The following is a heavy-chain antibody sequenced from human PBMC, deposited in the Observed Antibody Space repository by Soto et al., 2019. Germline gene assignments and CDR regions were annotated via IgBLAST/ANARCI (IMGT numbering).Heavy chain of an antibody. CDR2: ISGSGDTK. V-gene: IGHV3-48*02. CDR1: AFTFSSCI. D-gene: IGHD2-8*01. J-gene: IGHJ4*02. CDR3: AKYCSSDVCFDY. Sequence: PGGTMRLSCASSAFTFSSCIMYADLPDTGKGLEWVSFISGSGDTKYYADSVKGRFTISRDNAKNSLYLQMSSLRDEDTAVYYCAKYCSSDVCFDYLGQGTLVIVSS.